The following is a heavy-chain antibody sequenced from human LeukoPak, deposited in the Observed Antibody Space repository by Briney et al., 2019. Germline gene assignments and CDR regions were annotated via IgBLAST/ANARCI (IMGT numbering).Heavy chain of an antibody. Sequence: ASVKVSCKASGYTFTSYGISWVRQAPGQGLAWMGWISAYNGNTNYAQKLQGRVTMTTDTSTSTAYMELRSLRSDDTAVYYCARGGPFTYYYDSSGYTLTDFDYWGQGTLVTVSS. CDR2: ISAYNGNT. CDR3: ARGGPFTYYYDSSGYTLTDFDY. J-gene: IGHJ4*02. D-gene: IGHD3-22*01. V-gene: IGHV1-18*01. CDR1: GYTFTSYG.